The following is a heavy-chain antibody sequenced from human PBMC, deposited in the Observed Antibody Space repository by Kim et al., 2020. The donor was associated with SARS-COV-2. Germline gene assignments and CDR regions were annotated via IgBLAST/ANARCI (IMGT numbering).Heavy chain of an antibody. V-gene: IGHV4-31*02. Sequence: YHNPSLKSRVTISVDTSKNQFSLKLSAVTAADTAVYYCARDHPGGNWFDPWGQGTLVTVSS. D-gene: IGHD3-16*01. J-gene: IGHJ5*02. CDR3: ARDHPGGNWFDP.